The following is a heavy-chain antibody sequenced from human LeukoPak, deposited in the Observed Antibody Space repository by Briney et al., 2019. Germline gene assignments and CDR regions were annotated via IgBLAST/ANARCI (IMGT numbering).Heavy chain of an antibody. CDR1: GFTFRSYA. Sequence: GGSLRLSCAASGFTFRSYAMHWVRQAPGKGLEWVAVISYDGSNKYYADSVKGRFTISRDNSKNTLYLQMNSLRAEDTAVYYCARDSQGVGVYAFDIWGQGTMVTVSS. CDR3: ARDSQGVGVYAFDI. V-gene: IGHV3-30-3*01. J-gene: IGHJ3*02. D-gene: IGHD3-3*01. CDR2: ISYDGSNK.